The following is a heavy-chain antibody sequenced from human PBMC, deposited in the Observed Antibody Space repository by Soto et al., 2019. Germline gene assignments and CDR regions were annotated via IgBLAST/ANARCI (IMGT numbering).Heavy chain of an antibody. J-gene: IGHJ6*02. V-gene: IGHV4-4*02. CDR1: GGSISSSYW. Sequence: QVQLQESGPGLVKPSGTLSLTCAVSGGSISSSYWWSWVRQPPGKGLEWIGEMSHSGSANYDPALKGRVTIAIDNSKNEFSLTLSSVTAADTAVYYCARGKVVYYYSGLDVWGQGTTVIVSS. CDR3: ARGKVVYYYSGLDV. D-gene: IGHD2-15*01. CDR2: MSHSGSA.